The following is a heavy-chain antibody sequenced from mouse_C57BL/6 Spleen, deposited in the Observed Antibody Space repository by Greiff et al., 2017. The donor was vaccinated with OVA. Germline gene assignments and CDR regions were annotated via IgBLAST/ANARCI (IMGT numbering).Heavy chain of an antibody. J-gene: IGHJ2*01. D-gene: IGHD2-1*01. Sequence: EVKLMESGGGLVKPGGSLKLSCAASGFTFSDYGMHWIRQAPAKGLEWVAKISSGSSTIYYADTVKGRFTISRDNAKNTLFLQMTSLRSEDTAMYYCARGNYYFDYWGQGTTLTVSS. CDR1: GFTFSDYG. CDR2: ISSGSSTI. CDR3: ARGNYYFDY. V-gene: IGHV5-17*01.